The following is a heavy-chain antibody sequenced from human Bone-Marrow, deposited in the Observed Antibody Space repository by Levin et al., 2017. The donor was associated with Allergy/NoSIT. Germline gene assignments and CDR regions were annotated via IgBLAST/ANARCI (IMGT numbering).Heavy chain of an antibody. Sequence: SETLSLTCAVSGGSSRGSNCWSWVRQPPGKGLEWIGEICHSGITTYTPSLRSRVTMSTDKSKNQFSLKLTSVTAADTAVYYCAREIVPPGYYYYYYMDVWGKGTTVTVSS. V-gene: IGHV4-4*02. D-gene: IGHD2/OR15-2a*01. CDR3: AREIVPPGYYYYYYMDV. CDR2: ICHSGIT. CDR1: GGSSRGSNC. J-gene: IGHJ6*03.